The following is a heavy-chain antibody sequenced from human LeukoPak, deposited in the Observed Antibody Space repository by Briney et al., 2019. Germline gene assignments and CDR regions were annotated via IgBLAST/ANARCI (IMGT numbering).Heavy chain of an antibody. CDR3: ARCGYYGSGAYDY. CDR2: ISSSGSTI. D-gene: IGHD3-10*01. V-gene: IGHV3-48*03. Sequence: GGSLRLSCAASGFTFSSYEMNWVRQAPGKGLEWVSYISSSGSTICYADSVKGRFTISRDNAKNSLYLQMNSLRAEDTAVYYCARCGYYGSGAYDYWGQGTLVTVSS. CDR1: GFTFSSYE. J-gene: IGHJ4*02.